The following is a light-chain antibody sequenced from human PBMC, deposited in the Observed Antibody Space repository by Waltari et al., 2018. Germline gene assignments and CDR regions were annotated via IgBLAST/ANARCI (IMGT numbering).Light chain of an antibody. CDR2: DDI. Sequence: SYVVTQPPSVSVAPGQTARITCGGNNIGTKSVHWYPQKPGQAPVLVVYDDIDRPSGISERFSGSNSGNTATLTISRVEAGDEADYYCQVWDSNSDHLVMFGGGTKLTVL. CDR3: QVWDSNSDHLVM. J-gene: IGLJ3*02. V-gene: IGLV3-21*02. CDR1: NIGTKS.